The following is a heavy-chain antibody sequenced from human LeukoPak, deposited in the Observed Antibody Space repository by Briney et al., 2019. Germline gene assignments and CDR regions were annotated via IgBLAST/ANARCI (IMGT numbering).Heavy chain of an antibody. CDR3: ARDQSHGYSSGWYSDY. CDR1: GFTFSSYW. V-gene: IGHV3-7*01. CDR2: IKQDGSEK. D-gene: IGHD6-19*01. J-gene: IGHJ4*02. Sequence: PGGSLRLSCAASGFTFSSYWMSWVRQAPGKGLEWVANIKQDGSEKYYVDSVKGRFTISRDNAKNSLYLQMNSLRAEDTAVYYCARDQSHGYSSGWYSDYWGQGTLVTVSS.